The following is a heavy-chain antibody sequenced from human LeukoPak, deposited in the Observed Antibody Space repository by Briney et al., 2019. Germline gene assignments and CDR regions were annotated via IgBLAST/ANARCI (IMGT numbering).Heavy chain of an antibody. CDR1: GDSISSNTAS. CDR2: TYYRSQWSN. Sequence: SQTLSLTCAISGDSISSNTASWNWIRQSPSRGLEWLGRTYYRSQWSNAYAVSEISRITINPDTSKNQFSLQLNSVTPEDTAVYYCARRFPGAARAFDIWGQGTVVTVSS. J-gene: IGHJ3*02. D-gene: IGHD6-6*01. V-gene: IGHV6-1*01. CDR3: ARRFPGAARAFDI.